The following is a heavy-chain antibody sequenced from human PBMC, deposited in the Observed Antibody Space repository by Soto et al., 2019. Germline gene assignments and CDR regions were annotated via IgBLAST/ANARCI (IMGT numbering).Heavy chain of an antibody. CDR2: ISWNSGSI. CDR3: AKDFRYNWNDVSGMDV. J-gene: IGHJ6*02. Sequence: ESGGGLVQPGRSLRLSCAASGFTFDDYAMHWVRQAPGKGLEWVSGISWNSGSIGYADSVKGRFTISRDNAKNSLYLQMNSLRAEDTALYYCAKDFRYNWNDVSGMDVWGQGTTVTVSS. V-gene: IGHV3-9*01. CDR1: GFTFDDYA. D-gene: IGHD1-1*01.